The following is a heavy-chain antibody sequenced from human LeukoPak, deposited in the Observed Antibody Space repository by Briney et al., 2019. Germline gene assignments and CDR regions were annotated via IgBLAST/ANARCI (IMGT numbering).Heavy chain of an antibody. V-gene: IGHV1-8*03. CDR2: MNPNSGNT. D-gene: IGHD6-19*01. Sequence: ASVKVSCKASGGTFSSYAISWVRQATGQGLEWMGWMNPNSGNTGYAQKFQGRVTITRNTSISTAYMELSSLRSEDTAVYYCARVGYSSGWGSVDYWGQGTLVTVSS. CDR3: ARVGYSSGWGSVDY. J-gene: IGHJ4*02. CDR1: GGTFSSYA.